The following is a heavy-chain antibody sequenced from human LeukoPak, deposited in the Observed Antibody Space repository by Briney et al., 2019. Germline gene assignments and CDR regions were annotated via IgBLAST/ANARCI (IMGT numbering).Heavy chain of an antibody. CDR1: GLTFTNYE. V-gene: IGHV3-21*01. J-gene: IGHJ4*02. D-gene: IGHD1-26*01. Sequence: GGSLRLSCTASGLTFTNYEMNWVRQAPGKGLEWVSSISSSTSYIYYADSVKGRFTISRDNAKNSLYLQMNSLRPEDTAVYYCARENSGSYYQFDCWGQGTLVTVSS. CDR2: ISSSTSYI. CDR3: ARENSGSYYQFDC.